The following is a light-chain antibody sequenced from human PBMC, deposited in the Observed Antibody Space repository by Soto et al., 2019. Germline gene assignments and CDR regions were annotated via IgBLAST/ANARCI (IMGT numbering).Light chain of an antibody. V-gene: IGLV1-40*01. CDR2: GDS. CDR3: CCCSYAGSSSFRVL. J-gene: IGLJ2*01. CDR1: SSNIGAGYH. Sequence: QLVLTQPPSVSGAPEQRVTISCTGSSSNIGAGYHVHWYQQLPGAAPKLLIFGDSNRPSGVPDRFSGSKSGTSASLAITGLQADDEADYYCCCCSYAGSSSFRVLFGGGTQLTVL.